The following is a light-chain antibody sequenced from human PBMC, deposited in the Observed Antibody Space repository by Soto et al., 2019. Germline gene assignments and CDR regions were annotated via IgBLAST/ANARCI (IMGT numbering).Light chain of an antibody. J-gene: IGKJ1*01. Sequence: IQVTQSPSSLPASVGERVTITCRASQNINRYLHWYQHKPGKAPQLLIYAASSLHRGVPSRFSGSGSGTDFTLTITSLQPEDFATYYCQQGYSTPPTFGQGTKVDIK. CDR1: QNINRY. CDR3: QQGYSTPPT. CDR2: AAS. V-gene: IGKV1-39*01.